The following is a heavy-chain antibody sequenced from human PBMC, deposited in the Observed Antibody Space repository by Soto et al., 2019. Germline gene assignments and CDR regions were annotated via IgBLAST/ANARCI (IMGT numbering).Heavy chain of an antibody. CDR3: ARDLNPRLAGTYDDGMDV. CDR2: INPNSGGT. V-gene: IGHV1-2*04. D-gene: IGHD3-22*01. Sequence: ASVQVSCKASGYTFTGYYMHWLRQAPGKGLEWMGWINPNSGGTNYAQKFQGWVTMTRDTSISTAYMELSRLRSDDTAVYYCARDLNPRLAGTYDDGMDVWGQGTTVTVSS. CDR1: GYTFTGYY. J-gene: IGHJ6*02.